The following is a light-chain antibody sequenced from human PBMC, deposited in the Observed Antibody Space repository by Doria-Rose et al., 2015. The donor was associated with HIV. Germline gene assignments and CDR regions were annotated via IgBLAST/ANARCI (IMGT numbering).Light chain of an antibody. Sequence: QPVLTQSRSVSGSPGQSVTISCTGTSSDVGGRNYVSWYQQHPGKAPKLMIYDVTKRPSGVPDRFSGSKSGNTASLTISGLQGEDEADYYCCSYAGSSWVFGGGTKLTVL. CDR2: DVT. J-gene: IGLJ3*02. V-gene: IGLV2-11*01. CDR3: CSYAGSSWV. CDR1: SSDVGGRNY.